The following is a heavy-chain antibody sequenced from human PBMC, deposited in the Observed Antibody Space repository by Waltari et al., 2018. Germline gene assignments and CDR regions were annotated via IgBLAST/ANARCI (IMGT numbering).Heavy chain of an antibody. J-gene: IGHJ6*02. CDR2: IIWDGGST. CDR3: AKDLTSYSSSWYVYYYYYGMDV. Sequence: VQLVESGGVVVQPGGSLRLSCAASGFTFVDYAIRWFRQSPVQCLAWAALIIWDGGSTYYADSGKGRFNISRDNSKNSLYLQMNSLRAEDTALYYCAKDLTSYSSSWYVYYYYYGMDVWGQGTTVTVSS. V-gene: IGHV3-43D*04. CDR1: GFTFVDYA. D-gene: IGHD6-13*01.